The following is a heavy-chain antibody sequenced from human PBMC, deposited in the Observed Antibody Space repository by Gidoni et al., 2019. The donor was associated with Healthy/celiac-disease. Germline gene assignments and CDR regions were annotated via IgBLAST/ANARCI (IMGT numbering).Heavy chain of an antibody. CDR1: GFTISSNG. CDR2: IWYDGSNK. V-gene: IGHV3-33*01. CDR3: ARAAAGAWYFDL. Sequence: QVQLVESGGGVVQPGRSLRLSCAASGFTISSNGMHWVRQAPGKGLEWVALIWYDGSNKYYADSVKGRFTISRDNSKNTLYLQMNSLRAEDTAVYFCARAAAGAWYFDLWGRGTLVTVSS. D-gene: IGHD6-13*01. J-gene: IGHJ2*01.